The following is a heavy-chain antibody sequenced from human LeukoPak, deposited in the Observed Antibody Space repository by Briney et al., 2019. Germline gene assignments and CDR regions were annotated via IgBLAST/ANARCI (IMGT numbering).Heavy chain of an antibody. V-gene: IGHV4-34*01. CDR3: ASGEVVAPADTDITSGMEV. D-gene: IGHD2-2*01. CDR1: GGSFSGYY. CDR2: INHSGST. Sequence: SETLSLTCAVYGGSFSGYYWSWIRQPPGKGLEWLGEINHSGSTNHNPSLKSRVTISVDTSKDQFSLKLSSVTAADTAVYYCASGEVVAPADTDITSGMEVWGQGTTVTVSS. J-gene: IGHJ6*02.